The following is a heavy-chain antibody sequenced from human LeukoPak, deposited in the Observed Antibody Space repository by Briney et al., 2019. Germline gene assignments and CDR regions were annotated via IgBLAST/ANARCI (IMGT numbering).Heavy chain of an antibody. J-gene: IGHJ6*03. Sequence: ASVKVSCKASGGTFTSYAISWVRQAPGQGLEWRGGIIPIFGTANYAQKFQGRVTITSDKSTSTAYMEMSSLRSEDTAVYYCARDSAHVFLGGEVWDYYYYMDVWGKGTTVTVSS. CDR1: GGTFTSYA. D-gene: IGHD3-16*01. CDR2: IIPIFGTA. CDR3: ARDSAHVFLGGEVWDYYYYMDV. V-gene: IGHV1-69*06.